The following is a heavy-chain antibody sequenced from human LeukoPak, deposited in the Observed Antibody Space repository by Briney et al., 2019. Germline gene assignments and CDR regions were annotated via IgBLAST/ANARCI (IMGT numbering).Heavy chain of an antibody. CDR2: IYYSGST. J-gene: IGHJ6*02. Sequence: SETLSLTCTVSGYSISSGYYWGWIRQPSGKGLEWIGSIYYSGSTYYNPSLKSRATISVDTSKNQFSLKLSSVTVADTAVYYCARVELLGGSRYGRYYSGMDVWGQGTTVTVSS. V-gene: IGHV4-38-2*02. D-gene: IGHD3-16*01. CDR3: ARVELLGGSRYGRYYSGMDV. CDR1: GYSISSGYY.